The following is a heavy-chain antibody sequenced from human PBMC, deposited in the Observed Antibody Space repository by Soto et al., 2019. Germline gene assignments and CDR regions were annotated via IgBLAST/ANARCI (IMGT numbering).Heavy chain of an antibody. J-gene: IGHJ4*02. CDR1: GYTFTSYA. V-gene: IGHV1-3*05. CDR2: VNAGNGNT. D-gene: IGHD2-21*02. Sequence: QVQLVQSGAEEKKPGASVKVSCKASGYTFTSYAMHWVRQAPGQRLEWMGWVNAGNGNTKYSHTFQGRVTITRNTSASTAYMELSSRRSEDTAVYYCARSLVVVTALDYWGRGTLVTVSS. CDR3: ARSLVVVTALDY.